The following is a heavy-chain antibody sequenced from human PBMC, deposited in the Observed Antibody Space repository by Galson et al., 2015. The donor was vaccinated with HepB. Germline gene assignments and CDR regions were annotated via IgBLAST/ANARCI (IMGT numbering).Heavy chain of an antibody. Sequence: SLRLSCAASGFTFSSYSMNWVRQAPGKGLEWVSYISSSSSTIYYADSVKGRFTISRDNAKNSLYLQMNSLRAEDTAVYYCAREYPMIVVDYWGQGTLVTVSS. CDR3: AREYPMIVVDY. CDR1: GFTFSSYS. V-gene: IGHV3-48*01. D-gene: IGHD3-22*01. J-gene: IGHJ4*02. CDR2: ISSSSSTI.